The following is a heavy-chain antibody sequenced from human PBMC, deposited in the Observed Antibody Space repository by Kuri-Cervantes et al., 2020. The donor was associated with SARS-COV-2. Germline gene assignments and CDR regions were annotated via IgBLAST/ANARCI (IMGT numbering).Heavy chain of an antibody. CDR2: ISWNTGSI. J-gene: IGHJ5*02. D-gene: IGHD6-19*01. CDR3: AKEDGRGWYNWFDP. V-gene: IGHV3-9*01. Sequence: SLKISCAASGFTFDDYAMHWVRQAPGKGLEWVSGISWNTGSIGYADSVKGRFTISRDNSKNTLYLQMNSLRAEDTAVYYCAKEDGRGWYNWFDPWGQGTLVTVSS. CDR1: GFTFDDYA.